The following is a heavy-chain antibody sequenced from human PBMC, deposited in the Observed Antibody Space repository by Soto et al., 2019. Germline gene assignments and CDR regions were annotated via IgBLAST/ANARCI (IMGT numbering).Heavy chain of an antibody. Sequence: SETLSFTCAVSGGSFRGYFWSWIRQSPDKGLEWIGEINDSGSTYYNPSFKSRLTISVDTSKSQISLTLTSVTAADSAVYYCQGGDFWGQGTRVTVSS. V-gene: IGHV4-34*01. CDR1: GGSFRGYF. D-gene: IGHD3-16*01. CDR3: QGGDF. J-gene: IGHJ4*02. CDR2: INDSGST.